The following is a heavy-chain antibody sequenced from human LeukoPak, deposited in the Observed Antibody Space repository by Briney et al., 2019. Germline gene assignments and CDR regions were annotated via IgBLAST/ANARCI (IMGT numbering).Heavy chain of an antibody. CDR3: ARQGYDFWSGYKRYFDL. V-gene: IGHV4-4*07. CDR2: IYTSGST. D-gene: IGHD3-3*01. Sequence: SETLSLTCTVSGGSISSYYWSWIRQPAGKGLEWIGRIYTSGSTNYNPSLKSRVTISVDTSKNQFSLKLSSVTAANTAVYYCARQGYDFWSGYKRYFDLWGRGTLVTVSS. CDR1: GGSISSYY. J-gene: IGHJ2*01.